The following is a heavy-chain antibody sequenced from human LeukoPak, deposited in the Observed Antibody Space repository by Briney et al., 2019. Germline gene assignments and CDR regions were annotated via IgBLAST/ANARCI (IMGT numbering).Heavy chain of an antibody. CDR1: AGSISSNSYY. Sequence: SETLSLTCTVSAGSISSNSYYWGWIRQPPGKGLQWIGSIYYSGSTYYNPSLKSRVTISVDTSKNQFSLKLNSVTAADTAVYYCARNKYYYGSGNYGVPNWFDPWGRGTLVTVSS. CDR3: ARNKYYYGSGNYGVPNWFDP. CDR2: IYYSGST. J-gene: IGHJ5*02. V-gene: IGHV4-39*01. D-gene: IGHD3-10*01.